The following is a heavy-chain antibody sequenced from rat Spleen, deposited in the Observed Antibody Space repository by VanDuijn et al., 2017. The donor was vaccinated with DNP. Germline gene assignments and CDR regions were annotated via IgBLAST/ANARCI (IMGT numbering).Heavy chain of an antibody. Sequence: EVQLQESGPGLVKPSQSLSLICSVTGYSITSSYRWNWIRKFPGNKLEWMGSINSAGTTKYNPSLKSRISITRDTSKNQLFLQVNAVTTEDTATYYCATDQGTITAPFDSWGPGVMVTVSS. V-gene: IGHV3-3*01. J-gene: IGHJ2*01. CDR3: ATDQGTITAPFDS. CDR1: GYSITSSYR. CDR2: INSAGTT. D-gene: IGHD1-2*01.